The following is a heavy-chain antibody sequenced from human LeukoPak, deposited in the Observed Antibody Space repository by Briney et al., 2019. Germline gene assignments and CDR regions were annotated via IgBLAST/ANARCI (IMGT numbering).Heavy chain of an antibody. Sequence: SETLSLTCTVSGGSISSGGYYWSWIRQHPGKGLEWIGYIYYSGSTYYNPSLESRVTISVDTSKNQFSLKLSSVTAADTAVYYCARVQPPIYGDYVADYFDYWGQGTLVTVSS. V-gene: IGHV4-31*03. J-gene: IGHJ4*02. CDR3: ARVQPPIYGDYVADYFDY. CDR2: IYYSGST. CDR1: GGSISSGGYY. D-gene: IGHD4-17*01.